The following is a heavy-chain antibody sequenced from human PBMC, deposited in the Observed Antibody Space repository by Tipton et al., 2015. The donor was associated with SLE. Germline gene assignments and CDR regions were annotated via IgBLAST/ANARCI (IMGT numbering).Heavy chain of an antibody. V-gene: IGHV3-30*18. J-gene: IGHJ6*02. CDR1: GFTFSKYT. CDR3: AKTSYFPYYHYGMDV. CDR2: ISHDGGDK. D-gene: IGHD3-10*01. Sequence: SLRLSCAASGFTFSKYTMHWVRQAPGRGLEWVAFISHDGGDKYYAESVKGRFTISRDNSRDTLYLHIDSLRVEDTAAYYCAKTSYFPYYHYGMDVWGQGTTVTVSS.